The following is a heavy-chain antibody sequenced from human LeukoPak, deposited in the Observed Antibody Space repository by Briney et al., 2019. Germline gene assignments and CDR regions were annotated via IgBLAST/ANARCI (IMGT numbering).Heavy chain of an antibody. CDR1: GDSISSGAYS. D-gene: IGHD3-10*01. CDR3: ARELWFADAPGSWLDP. CDR2: IFHTGST. J-gene: IGHJ5*02. Sequence: SQTLSLTCVVSGDSISSGAYSWSWIRQPPGKGLEWIGYIFHTGSTFYNPSLKSRLTISVDNSKNQFSLRLSSVTAADTAVYYCARELWFADAPGSWLDPWGQGTLVTVSS. V-gene: IGHV4-30-2*01.